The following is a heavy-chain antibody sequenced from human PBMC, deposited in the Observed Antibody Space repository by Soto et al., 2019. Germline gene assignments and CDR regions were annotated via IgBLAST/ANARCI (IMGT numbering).Heavy chain of an antibody. Sequence: EVQLVESGGGLVKPGGSLRLSCAASGFTFSSYSMNWVRQAPGKGLEWVSSISSSSSYIYYADSVKGRFTISRDNAKNSLYLQMNSLRAEDTAVYYCARDAGVDTAMVHYYYDGMDVWGQGTTVTVSS. CDR1: GFTFSSYS. V-gene: IGHV3-21*01. CDR2: ISSSSSYI. D-gene: IGHD5-18*01. J-gene: IGHJ6*02. CDR3: ARDAGVDTAMVHYYYDGMDV.